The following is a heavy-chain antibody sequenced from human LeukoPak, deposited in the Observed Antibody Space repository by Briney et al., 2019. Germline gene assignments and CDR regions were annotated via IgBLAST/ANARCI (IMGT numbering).Heavy chain of an antibody. Sequence: SVKVSCKASGGTFSSYAISWVRQAPGQGLEWMGGIIPIFGTANYAQKFQGRVTITADKSTSTAYMELSSLRSEDTAVYYCARFSIAVAGTPGYYYMDVWAKGATVTVSS. CDR1: GGTFSSYA. J-gene: IGHJ6*03. V-gene: IGHV1-69*06. D-gene: IGHD6-19*01. CDR3: ARFSIAVAGTPGYYYMDV. CDR2: IIPIFGTA.